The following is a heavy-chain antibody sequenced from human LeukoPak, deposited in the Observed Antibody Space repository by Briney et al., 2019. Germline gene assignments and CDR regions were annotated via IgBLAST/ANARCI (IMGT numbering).Heavy chain of an antibody. CDR3: ARVGTTVRGVIGY. CDR1: GGSISSYY. J-gene: IGHJ4*02. D-gene: IGHD3-10*01. V-gene: IGHV4-59*01. CDR2: IYYSGGSA. Sequence: KPSETLSLTCTVSGGSISSYYWKWVRQPPGKGLEWIGYIYYSGGSANYNPSLKSRVTISVDTSKNQFSLKLTSVTTADTAVYYCARVGTTVRGVIGYWGQGALVTVSS.